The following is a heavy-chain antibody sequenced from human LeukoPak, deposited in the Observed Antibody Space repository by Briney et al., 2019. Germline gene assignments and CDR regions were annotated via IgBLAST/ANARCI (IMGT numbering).Heavy chain of an antibody. J-gene: IGHJ4*02. V-gene: IGHV3-9*01. Sequence: GGSLRLSCAASGFTFDDYAMHWVRQAPGNGLEWVSGISWNSGSIGYADSVKGRFTISRDNAKNSLYLQMNSLRAEDTALYYCAKDRYSSGWYSVFDYWGQGTLVTVSS. D-gene: IGHD6-19*01. CDR1: GFTFDDYA. CDR2: ISWNSGSI. CDR3: AKDRYSSGWYSVFDY.